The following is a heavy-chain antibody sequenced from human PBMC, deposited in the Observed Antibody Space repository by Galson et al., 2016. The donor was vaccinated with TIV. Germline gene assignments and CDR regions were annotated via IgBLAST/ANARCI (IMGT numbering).Heavy chain of an antibody. D-gene: IGHD4-23*01. J-gene: IGHJ4*02. V-gene: IGHV1-18*01. CDR3: ARVVGTVITQKSFDF. CDR1: GGIFRNYP. CDR2: ISGYNDNT. Sequence: SVKVSCKASGGIFRNYPISWVRQAPGQGLEWMGWISGYNDNTNYTLKFQGRLTMTTDTYTSTSYMELRSLRSDDTAVYYCARVVGTVITQKSFDFWGQGTPVIVSS.